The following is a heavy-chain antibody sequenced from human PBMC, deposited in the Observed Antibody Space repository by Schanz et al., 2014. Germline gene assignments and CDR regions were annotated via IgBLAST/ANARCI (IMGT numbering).Heavy chain of an antibody. D-gene: IGHD1-1*01. CDR2: ITYNGGTI. Sequence: EVHLVESGGGLVQPGGSLRLSCAASGITFSRHSFNWVRQAPGKGLEWISYITYNGGTIYYADSVKGRFTISRDNAKNTLYLEMNSLRAEDTALYYCARDRRNADLDYWGQGTLVTVSS. V-gene: IGHV3-48*01. J-gene: IGHJ4*02. CDR3: ARDRRNADLDY. CDR1: GITFSRHS.